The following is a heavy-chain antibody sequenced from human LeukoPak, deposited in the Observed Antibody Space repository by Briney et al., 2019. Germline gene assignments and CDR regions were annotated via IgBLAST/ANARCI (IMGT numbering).Heavy chain of an antibody. D-gene: IGHD6-19*01. CDR2: ISGRGGSI. CDR1: GFTFSRSA. Sequence: GGSLRLSCAASGFTFSRSAMSWVRQAPGKGLEWVSSISGRGGSIYHADSLKGRFTVSRDNSKNTRYMQMNSLRAEDSAVYYCAKDYSSGWFDYWGQGTLVTVSS. CDR3: AKDYSSGWFDY. V-gene: IGHV3-23*01. J-gene: IGHJ5*01.